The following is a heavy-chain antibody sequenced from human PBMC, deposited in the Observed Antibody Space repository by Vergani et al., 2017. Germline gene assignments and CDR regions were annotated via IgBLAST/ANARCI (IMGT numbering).Heavy chain of an antibody. D-gene: IGHD3-10*01. CDR1: GFTFSACP. CDR2: ISARYPST. V-gene: IGHV3-23*01. J-gene: IGHJ6*02. Sequence: EVQLLQSGGGVIQPGGSVRLSCAASGFTFSACPMTWVRQAPGKGLEWVSAISARYPSTYYADSVKGRFTISRDNSKNMLYLQMNSLRAEDTAVYYCARWNMVRGVIXHPYPYYYYYGMDVWGQGTTVTVSS. CDR3: ARWNMVRGVIXHPYPYYYYYGMDV.